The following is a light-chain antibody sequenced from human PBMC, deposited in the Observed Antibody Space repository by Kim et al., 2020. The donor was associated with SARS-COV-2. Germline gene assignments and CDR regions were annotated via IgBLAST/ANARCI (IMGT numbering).Light chain of an antibody. V-gene: IGKV3-20*01. Sequence: LSPGERATLSCRASQSVSSSYLAWYQQKPGQAPRLLIYGASSRATGIPDRFSGSGSGTDFTLTNSRLEPEDFAVYYCQQYGSSPRTFGQGTKLEI. CDR1: QSVSSSY. CDR2: GAS. CDR3: QQYGSSPRT. J-gene: IGKJ2*01.